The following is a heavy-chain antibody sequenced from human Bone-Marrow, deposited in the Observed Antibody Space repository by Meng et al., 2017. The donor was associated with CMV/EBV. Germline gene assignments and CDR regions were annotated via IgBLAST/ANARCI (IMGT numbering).Heavy chain of an antibody. CDR2: IYSGGYST. J-gene: IGHJ6*02. V-gene: IGHV3-23*03. Sequence: GESLKISCAASGFTFSNYAMSWVRQAPGKGLEWVSVIYSGGYSTYYADSVKGRFTISRDNSKNTLYLQMGSLRAEDMAVYYCARDVPPDGMDVWGQGTTVTVSS. CDR3: ARDVPPDGMDV. CDR1: GFTFSNYA.